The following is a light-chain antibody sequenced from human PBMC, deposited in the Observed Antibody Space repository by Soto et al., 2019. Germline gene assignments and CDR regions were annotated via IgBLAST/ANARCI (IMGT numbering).Light chain of an antibody. J-gene: IGLJ2*01. Sequence: QSVLTQPPSVSGAPGQTVTISCTGNNSNIGAGYAVHWYQQLPRTAPKLLIYSNTHRRSGVPDRFSGSRAATSVSLAITGLQAEDETDYYCQSYDNSLSAYIFGGGPKLTVL. CDR1: NSNIGAGYA. CDR3: QSYDNSLSAYI. V-gene: IGLV1-40*01. CDR2: SNT.